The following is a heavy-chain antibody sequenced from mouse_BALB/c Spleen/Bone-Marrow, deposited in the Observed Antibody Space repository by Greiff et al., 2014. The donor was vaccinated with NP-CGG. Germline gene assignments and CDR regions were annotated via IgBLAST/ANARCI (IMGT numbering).Heavy chain of an antibody. CDR3: ARVYLWYFDV. Sequence: VKVEESGPGLVAPLQSLSITCTVSGFSLTSYGVHWVRQPPGKGLEWLGVIWAGGSTNYNSALMSRLSISKDNSKSQVFLKMNSLQTDDTAMYYCARVYLWYFDVWGAGTTVTVSS. D-gene: IGHD2-3*01. J-gene: IGHJ1*01. CDR2: IWAGGST. CDR1: GFSLTSYG. V-gene: IGHV2-9*02.